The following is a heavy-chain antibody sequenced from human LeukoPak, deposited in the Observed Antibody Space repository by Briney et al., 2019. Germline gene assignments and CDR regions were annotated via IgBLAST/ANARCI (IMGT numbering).Heavy chain of an antibody. CDR1: GGSFSGYY. CDR2: INHSGST. CDR3: ARGDLGYCSGGSCYGDWFDP. Sequence: SETLSLTCAVYGGSFSGYYWSWIRQPPGKGLEWIGEINHSGSTNYNPSLKSRVTISVDTSKNQFSLKLSSVTAAVTAVYYCARGDLGYCSGGSCYGDWFDPWGQGTLVTVSS. D-gene: IGHD2-15*01. V-gene: IGHV4-34*01. J-gene: IGHJ5*02.